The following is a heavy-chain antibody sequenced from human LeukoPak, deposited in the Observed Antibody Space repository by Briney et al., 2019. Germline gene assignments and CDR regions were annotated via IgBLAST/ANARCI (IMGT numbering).Heavy chain of an antibody. Sequence: SVKVSCKASGGTFSSYAISWVRQAPGQGLEWMGEIIPIFGTANYAQKFQGRVTITTDESTSTAYMELSSLRSEDTAVYYCARGLRITIFGVVPTGDYYYMDVWGKGTTVTVSS. V-gene: IGHV1-69*05. J-gene: IGHJ6*03. CDR3: ARGLRITIFGVVPTGDYYYMDV. CDR2: IIPIFGTA. CDR1: GGTFSSYA. D-gene: IGHD3-3*01.